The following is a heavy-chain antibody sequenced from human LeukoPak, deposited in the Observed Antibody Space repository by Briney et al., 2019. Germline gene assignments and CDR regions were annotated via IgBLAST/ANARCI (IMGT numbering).Heavy chain of an antibody. D-gene: IGHD2-15*01. Sequence: GGSLRLSCAAPGFTFSSYAMNWVRQAPGKGLEWVSAISGSGGSTYYADSVKGRFTISRDNSKNTLYLQMNSLRAEDTAVYYCAKDRDRCFQHWGQGTLVTVSS. V-gene: IGHV3-23*01. CDR1: GFTFSSYA. CDR2: ISGSGGST. J-gene: IGHJ1*01. CDR3: AKDRDRCFQH.